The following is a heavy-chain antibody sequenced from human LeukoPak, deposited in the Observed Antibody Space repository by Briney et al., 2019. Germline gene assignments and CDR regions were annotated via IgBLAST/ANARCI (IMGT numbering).Heavy chain of an antibody. J-gene: IGHJ4*02. CDR2: ISAYNGNT. D-gene: IGHD2-2*01. V-gene: IGHV1-18*01. Sequence: ASVKVSCKASGYTFTSYGINWVRQAPGQGLEWMGWISAYNGNTNYAQKLQGRVTMTTDTSTSTAYMELRSLRSDDTAVYYCARDARTPEYQLLGGFDYWGQGTLVTVSS. CDR1: GYTFTSYG. CDR3: ARDARTPEYQLLGGFDY.